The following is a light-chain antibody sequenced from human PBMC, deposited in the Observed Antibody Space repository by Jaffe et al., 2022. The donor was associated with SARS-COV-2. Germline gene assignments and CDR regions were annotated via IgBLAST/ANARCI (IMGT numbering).Light chain of an antibody. CDR2: GAS. CDR3: QQYGRSPSP. J-gene: IGKJ2*01. Sequence: EIVLTQSPGTLSLSPGERVTLSCRASQSVSSSHLAWYQQKPGQAPRLLMYGASSRATGIPDRFSGSGSGTDFTLTISRLEPEDFAVYYCQQYGRSPSPFGQGTKLEIK. V-gene: IGKV3-20*01. CDR1: QSVSSSH.